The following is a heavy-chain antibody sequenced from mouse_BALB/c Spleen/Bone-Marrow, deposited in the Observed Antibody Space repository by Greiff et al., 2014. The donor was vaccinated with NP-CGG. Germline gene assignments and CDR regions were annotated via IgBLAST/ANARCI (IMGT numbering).Heavy chain of an antibody. CDR3: ARLSYYGRFAY. Sequence: ESGGALVQPGGSLKLSCAASGFDFSRYWMSWVRQAPGKGLEWIGEINPDSSTINYTPSRKDKFIISRDNAKNTLYLQMSKVRSEDTALYYCARLSYYGRFAYWGQGTLVTVSP. CDR1: GFDFSRYW. CDR2: INPDSSTI. V-gene: IGHV4-1*02. D-gene: IGHD1-1*01. J-gene: IGHJ3*01.